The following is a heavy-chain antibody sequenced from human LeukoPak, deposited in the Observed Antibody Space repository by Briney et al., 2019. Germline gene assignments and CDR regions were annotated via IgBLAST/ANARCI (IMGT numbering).Heavy chain of an antibody. D-gene: IGHD1-26*01. CDR2: ISSNGGST. Sequence: GGSLRLSCAASGFTFSSYAMHWVRQAPGKGLEYVSAISSNGGSTYYANSVKGRFTISRDNSKNTLYLQMGSLRAEDMAVYYCAKPGLPVGATSFDYWGQGTLVTVSS. CDR3: AKPGLPVGATSFDY. CDR1: GFTFSSYA. J-gene: IGHJ4*02. V-gene: IGHV3-64*01.